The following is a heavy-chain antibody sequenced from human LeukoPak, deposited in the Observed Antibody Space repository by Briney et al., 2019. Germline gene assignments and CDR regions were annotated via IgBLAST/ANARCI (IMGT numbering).Heavy chain of an antibody. Sequence: GGSLRLSCAASGFTFSIYDIYWVRQAPGKGLEWVAVISYDGNNKYYANSVRGRFTISRDNSKNTVFLQVNSLRAEDTAMYYCARAFRDNKDLNCWGQGTLVTVSS. D-gene: IGHD2-15*01. CDR2: ISYDGNNK. CDR3: ARAFRDNKDLNC. J-gene: IGHJ4*02. CDR1: GFTFSIYD. V-gene: IGHV3-30*04.